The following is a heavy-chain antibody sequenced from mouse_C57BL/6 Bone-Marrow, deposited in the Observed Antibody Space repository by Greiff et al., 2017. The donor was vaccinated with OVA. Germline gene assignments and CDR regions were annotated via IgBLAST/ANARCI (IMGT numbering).Heavy chain of an antibody. D-gene: IGHD3-3*01. V-gene: IGHV1-54*01. CDR2: LNPGSGGT. J-gene: IGHJ1*03. CDR3: AREGTNWYFDV. Sequence: VQLQQSGAELVRPGTSVKVSCKASGYAFTNYLIEWVKQRPGQGLEWIGVLNPGSGGTNYNEKFKGKATLTADKSSSTAYMQLSSLTSEDAAGYVFAREGTNWYFDVWGTGTTVTVSS. CDR1: GYAFTNYL.